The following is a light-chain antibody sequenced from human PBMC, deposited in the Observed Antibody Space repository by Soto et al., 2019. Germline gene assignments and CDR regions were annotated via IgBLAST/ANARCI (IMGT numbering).Light chain of an antibody. V-gene: IGKV1-5*03. CDR2: KAY. Sequence: DIQMTQSPSTLSASVGDRVTITCRASQSISSWLAWYQQKPGKAPKLLIYKAYSLESGVPSRFSGSGSGTEFTLTISSLQSDDFATYYCQQYNSYWTFGQGTKVEIK. J-gene: IGKJ1*01. CDR1: QSISSW. CDR3: QQYNSYWT.